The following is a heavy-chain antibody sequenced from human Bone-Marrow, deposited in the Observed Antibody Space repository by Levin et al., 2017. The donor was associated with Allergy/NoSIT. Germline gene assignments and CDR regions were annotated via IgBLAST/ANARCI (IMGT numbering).Heavy chain of an antibody. J-gene: IGHJ4*02. V-gene: IGHV1-2*02. CDR1: GYTFTGYY. Sequence: ASVKVSCKASGYTFTGYYMHWVRQAPGQGLEWMGWINPNSGGTNYAQKFQGRVTMTRDTSISTAYMELSRLRSDDTAVYYCHQFVVVVAATPLASDYWGQGTLVTVSS. CDR2: INPNSGGT. D-gene: IGHD2-15*01. CDR3: HQFVVVVAATPLASDY.